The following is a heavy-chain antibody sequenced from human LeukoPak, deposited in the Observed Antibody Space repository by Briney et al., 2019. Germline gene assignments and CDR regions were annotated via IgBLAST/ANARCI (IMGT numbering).Heavy chain of an antibody. CDR2: IKQDGSDR. CDR3: VRNLAVAGTCFDS. Sequence: GGSLRLSCAASGFTFRNYWMSWVRQAPGTGLEWVANIKQDGSDRNYVTSVRGRSTISRDNAESSLYLQMNSLRVEDTAVYYCVRNLAVAGTCFDSWGQGTLVTVSS. D-gene: IGHD6-19*01. V-gene: IGHV3-7*03. J-gene: IGHJ4*02. CDR1: GFTFRNYW.